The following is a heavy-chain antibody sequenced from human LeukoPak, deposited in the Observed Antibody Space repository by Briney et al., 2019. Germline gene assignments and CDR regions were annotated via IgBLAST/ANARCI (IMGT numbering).Heavy chain of an antibody. CDR2: INHSGST. V-gene: IGHV4-34*01. Sequence: SETLSLTCAVYGGSFSGYYWSWIRQPPGKGLEWIGEINHSGSTNYNPSLKSRVTISVDTSKNQFSLKLSSVTAADTAVYYCARGTGNFDWLLSWGYDYWGQGTLVTVSS. CDR3: ARGTGNFDWLLSWGYDY. J-gene: IGHJ4*02. CDR1: GGSFSGYY. D-gene: IGHD3-9*01.